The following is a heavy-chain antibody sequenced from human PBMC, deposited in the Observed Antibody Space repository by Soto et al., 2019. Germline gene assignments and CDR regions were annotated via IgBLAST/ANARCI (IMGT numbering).Heavy chain of an antibody. Sequence: GGSLRLSCAASGFTFSNAWMNWVRQAPGKGLEWVGRIKSKTDGGTTDYAAPVKGRFTISRDDSKNTLYLQMNSLKTEDTAVYYCTKAPAITMIVVNAFDIWGQGTMVTVSS. CDR3: TKAPAITMIVVNAFDI. CDR1: GFTFSNAW. CDR2: IKSKTDGGTT. V-gene: IGHV3-15*07. D-gene: IGHD3-22*01. J-gene: IGHJ3*02.